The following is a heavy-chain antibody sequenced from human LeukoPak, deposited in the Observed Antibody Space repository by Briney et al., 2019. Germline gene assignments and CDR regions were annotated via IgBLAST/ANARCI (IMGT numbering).Heavy chain of an antibody. J-gene: IGHJ4*02. CDR3: AREVVATASAFDC. V-gene: IGHV3-7*03. CDR1: GFALSSHW. Sequence: GGSLRLSCAASGFALSSHWMTWVRQVPGRGPEWVANIKDDGSVKNHVDSLKGRFSISRDNARNSLYLQISSLRAEDTAVYYCAREVVATASAFDCWGQGTLVTVSS. CDR2: IKDDGSVK. D-gene: IGHD2-21*01.